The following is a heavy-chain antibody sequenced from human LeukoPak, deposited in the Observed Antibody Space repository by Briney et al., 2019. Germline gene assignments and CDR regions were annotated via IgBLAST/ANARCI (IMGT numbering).Heavy chain of an antibody. CDR3: ARVATAGTYYFDY. V-gene: IGHV4-38-2*02. CDR2: IYHSGST. D-gene: IGHD6-13*01. Sequence: SETLSLTCTVSGYSITNAYYWGWIRQPPGKGLEWIGSIYHSGSTYYNPSLKSRVTISVDTSKNQFSLKLSSVTAADTAVYYCARVATAGTYYFDYWGQGTLVTVSS. CDR1: GYSITNAYY. J-gene: IGHJ4*02.